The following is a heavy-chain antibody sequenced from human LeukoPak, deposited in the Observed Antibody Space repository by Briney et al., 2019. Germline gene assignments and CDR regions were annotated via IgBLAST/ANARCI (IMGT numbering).Heavy chain of an antibody. V-gene: IGHV3-7*01. J-gene: IGHJ4*02. CDR3: ARAQRYTSGWYFDY. D-gene: IGHD6-19*01. CDR1: RFTFSSYW. CDR2: IKEEGSEK. Sequence: GGTLRLSCAASRFTFSSYWMNWVRQAPGKGREGVANIKEEGSEKYYVDSVKGRFTISRDNAKNSLYLQLNSLRAEDTAVYYCARAQRYTSGWYFDYWGQGTMVTVSS.